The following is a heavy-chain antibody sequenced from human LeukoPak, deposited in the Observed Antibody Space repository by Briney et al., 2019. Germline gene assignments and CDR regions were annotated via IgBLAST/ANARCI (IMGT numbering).Heavy chain of an antibody. CDR1: GGSISSSNW. CDR3: ARGRQEDYYGSGSYLYYFDY. CDR2: IYHSGST. V-gene: IGHV4-4*02. D-gene: IGHD3-10*01. Sequence: SETLSLTCAVSGGSISSSNWWSWVRQPPGKGLEWIGEIYHSGSTNYNPSLKSRVTISVDKSKNQFSLKLSSVTAADTAVYYCARGRQEDYYGSGSYLYYFDYWGQGTLVTVSS. J-gene: IGHJ4*02.